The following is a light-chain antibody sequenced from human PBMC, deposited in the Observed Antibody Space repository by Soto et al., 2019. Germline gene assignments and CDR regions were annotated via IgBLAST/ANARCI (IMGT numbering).Light chain of an antibody. V-gene: IGKV1-39*01. CDR3: QQSYSTLWT. Sequence: MNYTPHSRSASVGDRVTITGGDSQRISSYLTWYQPKPGKAPKLLIYAASSLQSGVPSRFSGSGSGTDFTLTIRSLQPEDFATYYCQQSYSTLWTFGQGTKV. CDR1: QRISSY. J-gene: IGKJ1*01. CDR2: AAS.